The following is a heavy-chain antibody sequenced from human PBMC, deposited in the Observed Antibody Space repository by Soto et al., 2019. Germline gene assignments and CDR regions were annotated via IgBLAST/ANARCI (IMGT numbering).Heavy chain of an antibody. CDR1: GCSIRSYY. Sequence: PSETLSPTCTVSGCSIRSYYWSWIRQPPGKGLEWIGYIYYSGSTNYNPSLKSRVTISVDTSKNQFSLKLSSVTAADTAVYYCASFEETSGSFDYWGQGNLVTVSS. CDR3: ASFEETSGSFDY. CDR2: IYYSGST. D-gene: IGHD3-10*01. J-gene: IGHJ4*02. V-gene: IGHV4-59*01.